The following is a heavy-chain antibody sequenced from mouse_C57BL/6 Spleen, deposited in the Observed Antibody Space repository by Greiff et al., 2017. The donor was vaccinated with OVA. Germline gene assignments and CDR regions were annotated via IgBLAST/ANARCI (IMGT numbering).Heavy chain of an antibody. Sequence: VQLQQPGAELVMPGASVKLSCKASGYTFTSYWMHWVKQRPGQGLEWIGEIDPSDSYTNYNQKFKGKSTLTVDKSSSTAYMQLSSLTSEDSAVYYCARKSDGYYDYFDYWGQGTTLTVSS. CDR3: ARKSDGYYDYFDY. CDR1: GYTFTSYW. D-gene: IGHD2-3*01. J-gene: IGHJ2*01. V-gene: IGHV1-69*01. CDR2: IDPSDSYT.